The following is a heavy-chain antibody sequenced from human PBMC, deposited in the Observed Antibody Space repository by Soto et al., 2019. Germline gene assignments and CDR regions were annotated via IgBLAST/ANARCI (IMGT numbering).Heavy chain of an antibody. J-gene: IGHJ4*02. V-gene: IGHV2-5*02. CDR1: GFSLSSTMMA. Sequence: QITLKESGPTLVKPTQTLTLTCTFSGFSLSSTMMAVGWIRQPPGKALEWLALIYWDDDKRYSPFLKSRLTITKDPSKNQVVLTMSNMAPVDTARYYCALIVGAGLGYYFDYWGQGTLGTVSS. D-gene: IGHD6-19*01. CDR3: ALIVGAGLGYYFDY. CDR2: IYWDDDK.